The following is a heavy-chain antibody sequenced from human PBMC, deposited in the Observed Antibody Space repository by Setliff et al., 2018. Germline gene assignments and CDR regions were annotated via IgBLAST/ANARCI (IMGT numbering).Heavy chain of an antibody. D-gene: IGHD3-3*01. CDR2: ISYDGTIT. CDR1: GFLYSNNA. Sequence: GGSLRLSCAASGFLYSNNAFHWVRQTPGKGLEWVAVISYDGTITHYVDSVKGRFSISRDNSQNTLYLQMNSLSPEDTALYYCAGSSDGNYEAYFDYWGQGTLVTVSS. V-gene: IGHV3-30*04. J-gene: IGHJ4*02. CDR3: AGSSDGNYEAYFDY.